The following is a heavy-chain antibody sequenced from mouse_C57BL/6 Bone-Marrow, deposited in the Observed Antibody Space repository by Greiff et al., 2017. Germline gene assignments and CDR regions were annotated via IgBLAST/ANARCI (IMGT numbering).Heavy chain of an antibody. Sequence: QVQLKESGPGLVQPSQSLSITCTVSGFSLTSYGVHWVRQSPGKGLEWLGVIWSGGSTDYNAAFISRLSISKDNSKSQVFFKMNSRQADDTAIYYCARNTHLLWSDGDFAYWGQGTLVTVSA. V-gene: IGHV2-2*01. CDR1: GFSLTSYG. CDR2: IWSGGST. CDR3: ARNTHLLWSDGDFAY. D-gene: IGHD2-1*01. J-gene: IGHJ3*01.